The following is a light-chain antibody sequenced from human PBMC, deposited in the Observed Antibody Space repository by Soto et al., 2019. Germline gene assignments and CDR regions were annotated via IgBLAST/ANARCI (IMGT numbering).Light chain of an antibody. CDR2: DAS. V-gene: IGKV3-11*01. Sequence: EIVLTQSPATLSLSPGDRVTLSCRASQTVGRYLSWYQHSPGQGPRLLVYDASNRATGIPATFSGSGSETDFTLTISSLEPEDFAVYYCQQRLHWPITFGQGTRLEI. CDR1: QTVGRY. J-gene: IGKJ5*01. CDR3: QQRLHWPIT.